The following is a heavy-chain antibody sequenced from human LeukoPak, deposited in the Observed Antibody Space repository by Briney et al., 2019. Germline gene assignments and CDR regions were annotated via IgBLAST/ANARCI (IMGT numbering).Heavy chain of an antibody. CDR3: ARDPIAAAASGGDS. D-gene: IGHD6-13*01. Sequence: KSGGSLRLSCAASGFTFSSHWMHWVRQAPGKGLEWVSSITSRSSYTYYADSMKGRFTISRDNAKNSLYLQMNSLRAEDTAIYYCARDPIAAAASGGDSWGQGTLVTVSS. CDR1: GFTFSSHW. J-gene: IGHJ4*02. CDR2: ITSRSSYT. V-gene: IGHV3-21*01.